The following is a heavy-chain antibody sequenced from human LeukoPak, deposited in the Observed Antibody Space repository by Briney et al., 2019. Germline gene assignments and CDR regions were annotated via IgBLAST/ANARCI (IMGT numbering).Heavy chain of an antibody. J-gene: IGHJ4*02. CDR3: ARELGPYDISTGWGPYFDY. V-gene: IGHV4-38-2*02. D-gene: IGHD3-9*01. CDR1: GYSISSGYY. CDR2: IYHSGST. Sequence: SETLSLTCAVSGYSISSGYYWGWIRQPPGKGLEWIGSIYHSGSTYYNPSLKSRVTISVDTSKNQFSLKLSSVTAADTAVYYWARELGPYDISTGWGPYFDYWGQGTLVTVSS.